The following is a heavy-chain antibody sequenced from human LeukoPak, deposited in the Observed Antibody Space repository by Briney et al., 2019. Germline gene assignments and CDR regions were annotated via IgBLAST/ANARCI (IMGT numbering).Heavy chain of an antibody. CDR1: GFTFSSYE. CDR3: ARDPALLWFGELLHYYYGMDV. Sequence: PGGSLRLSCAASGFTFSSYEMNWVRQAPAKGLEWVSYISSSGSTLYYADSVKGRFTISRDNAKNSLYLQMNSLRAEDTAVYYCARDPALLWFGELLHYYYGMDVWGKGTTVTVSS. D-gene: IGHD3-10*01. CDR2: ISSSGSTL. V-gene: IGHV3-48*03. J-gene: IGHJ6*04.